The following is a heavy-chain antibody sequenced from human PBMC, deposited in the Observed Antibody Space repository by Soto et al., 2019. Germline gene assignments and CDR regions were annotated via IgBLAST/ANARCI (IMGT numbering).Heavy chain of an antibody. CDR2: INPDNGGT. D-gene: IGHD2-15*01. V-gene: IGHV1-2*02. CDR3: ARDSCTGHSCYSGVYFDP. J-gene: IGHJ5*02. Sequence: AAVKVSCKASGYTFTDYYMYWVRQAPGQGLEWMGSINPDNGGTNYAQKFQGRVTMTRDTSITTAYMELSRLRSDDTAVYFCARDSCTGHSCYSGVYFDPWGPGTLVTVSS. CDR1: GYTFTDYY.